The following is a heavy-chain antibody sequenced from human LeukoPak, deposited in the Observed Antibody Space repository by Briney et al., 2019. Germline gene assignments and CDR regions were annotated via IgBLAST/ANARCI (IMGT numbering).Heavy chain of an antibody. CDR2: INSDGSST. V-gene: IGHV3-74*01. J-gene: IGHJ4*02. CDR1: GFTFSSYW. Sequence: GGSLRLSCAASGFTFSSYWMHWVRQAPGKGLVWVSRINSDGSSTSYADSVKGRFTIPRDNAKNTLYLQMNSLRAEDTAVYYCARDLGQYYYDSSGLGFDYWGQGTLVTVSS. CDR3: ARDLGQYYYDSSGLGFDY. D-gene: IGHD3-22*01.